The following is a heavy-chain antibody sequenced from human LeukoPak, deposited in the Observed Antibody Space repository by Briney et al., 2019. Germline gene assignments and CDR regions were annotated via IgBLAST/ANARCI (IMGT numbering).Heavy chain of an antibody. CDR1: GFTFSSYA. D-gene: IGHD3-22*01. CDR2: ISYDGSNK. V-gene: IGHV3-30-3*01. J-gene: IGHJ4*02. CDR3: AREEINWYSYGDYYDSSGLDY. Sequence: GGFLRLSCAASGFTFSSYAMHWVRQAPGKGLEWVAVISYDGSNKYYADSVKGRFTISRDSSKNTLYLQMNSLRAEDTAVYYCAREEINWYSYGDYYDSSGLDYWGQGTLVTVSS.